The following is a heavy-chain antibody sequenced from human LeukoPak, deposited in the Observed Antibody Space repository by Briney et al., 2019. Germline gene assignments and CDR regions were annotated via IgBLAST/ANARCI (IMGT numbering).Heavy chain of an antibody. CDR2: INHSGSA. J-gene: IGHJ5*02. D-gene: IGHD3-22*01. V-gene: IGHV4-34*01. Sequence: PSETLSLTCAVYGGSFSGYYWSWIRQPPGKGLEWIGEINHSGSANYNPSLKSRVSTSVDTSKNQFSLKLSSVTAADTAVYYCASGLRVGVMIGWFDPWGEGTLVTVSS. CDR3: ASGLRVGVMIGWFDP. CDR1: GGSFSGYY.